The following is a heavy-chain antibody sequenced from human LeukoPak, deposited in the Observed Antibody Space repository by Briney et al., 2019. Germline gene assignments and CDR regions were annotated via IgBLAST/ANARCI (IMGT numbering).Heavy chain of an antibody. CDR1: GDSISSSSYY. J-gene: IGHJ4*02. CDR3: ARRPLNPTPYFDY. Sequence: PSETLSLTCTVSGDSISSSSYYWGWLRQPPGKGLEWIGTIHSGGNTYYNPSLKSRVTISVDTSKNQFSLKLSSVTAADTAVYYCARRPLNPTPYFDYWGQGTLVTVSS. CDR2: IHSGGNT. V-gene: IGHV4-39*01.